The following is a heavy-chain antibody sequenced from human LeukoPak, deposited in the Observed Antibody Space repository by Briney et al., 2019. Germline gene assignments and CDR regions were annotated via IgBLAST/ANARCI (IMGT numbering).Heavy chain of an antibody. CDR1: GFTFSNAW. CDR3: TTDPPKYYCGLGSYYGGAG. Sequence: GGSLRLSCAASGFTFSNAWMSWVRQAPGKGLEWVGRIKSKTDGGTTDYAAPVKGRFTISRDDSKNTLYLQMNSLKTEDTAVYYCTTDPPKYYCGLGSYYGGAGWGQGTLVTVSS. CDR2: IKSKTDGGTT. V-gene: IGHV3-15*01. J-gene: IGHJ4*02. D-gene: IGHD3-10*01.